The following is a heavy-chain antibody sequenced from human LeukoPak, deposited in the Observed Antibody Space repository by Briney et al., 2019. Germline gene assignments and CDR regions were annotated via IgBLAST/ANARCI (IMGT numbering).Heavy chain of an antibody. V-gene: IGHV1-18*01. CDR3: ARHGGMVRGFYDGFDI. Sequence: ASVKVSCKASGYTFTSYGISWVQQAPGQGLEWMGWISAYNGNTNYAQKLQGRVTMTTDTSTSTAYMELRSLRSDDTAVYYCARHGGMVRGFYDGFDIWGQGTMVTVSS. CDR2: ISAYNGNT. J-gene: IGHJ3*02. D-gene: IGHD3-10*01. CDR1: GYTFTSYG.